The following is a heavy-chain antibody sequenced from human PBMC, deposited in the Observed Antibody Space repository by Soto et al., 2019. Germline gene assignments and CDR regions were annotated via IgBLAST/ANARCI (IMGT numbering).Heavy chain of an antibody. J-gene: IGHJ4*02. V-gene: IGHV3-74*01. CDR1: GFTFSSHW. Sequence: EVQLVESGAGLAQPGGSLRLSCAASGFTFSSHWIHWVRQAPGKGLVWVSRINGDGSSTSYAHSVKGRFTISRGNAKNTLYLQMNSLRVGDTAVYYCARSRDGYNFFGDCLGQGALVTVSS. CDR2: INGDGSST. D-gene: IGHD5-12*01. CDR3: ARSRDGYNFFGDC.